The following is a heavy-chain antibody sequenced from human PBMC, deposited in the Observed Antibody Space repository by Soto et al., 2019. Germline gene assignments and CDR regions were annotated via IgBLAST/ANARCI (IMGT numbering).Heavy chain of an antibody. J-gene: IGHJ6*02. CDR2: ISAYNGNT. D-gene: IGHD3-10*01. CDR1: GYTFTSYG. V-gene: IGHV1-18*01. Sequence: ASVKVSCTASGYTFTSYGISWVRQAPGQGLEWMGWISAYNGNTNYAQKLKGRVTMTTDTSTSTAYMELRSLRSDDTAVYYCARILASRYYGSGSYPYYYGMDVWGQGTTVTVSS. CDR3: ARILASRYYGSGSYPYYYGMDV.